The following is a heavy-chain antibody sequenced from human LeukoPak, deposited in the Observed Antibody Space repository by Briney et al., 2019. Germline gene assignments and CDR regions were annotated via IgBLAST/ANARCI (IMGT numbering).Heavy chain of an antibody. CDR3: ARGPDIVATTYFDY. J-gene: IGHJ4*02. D-gene: IGHD5-12*01. CDR2: INHSGST. Sequence: SETLSLTCAVYGVSFSGYYWSWLRQPPGKGLEWIGEINHSGSTNYNPSLKSRVTISVDTSKNQFSLKLSSVTAADTAVYYCARGPDIVATTYFDYWGQGTLVTVSS. CDR1: GVSFSGYY. V-gene: IGHV4-34*01.